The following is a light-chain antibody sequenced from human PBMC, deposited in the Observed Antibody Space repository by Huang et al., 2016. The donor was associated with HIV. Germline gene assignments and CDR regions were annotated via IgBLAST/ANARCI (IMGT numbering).Light chain of an antibody. CDR3: QQYNDWPLFT. J-gene: IGKJ3*01. CDR1: QIVSSN. Sequence: EIVMTPSPATLSVFPGERATLSCRASQIVSSNLAWYQQKPGQAPRLLIYGASTRATGIPARFSGSGSGTEFTLTISSLQSEDFAVYYCQQYNDWPLFTFGPGTKVDIK. V-gene: IGKV3-15*01. CDR2: GAS.